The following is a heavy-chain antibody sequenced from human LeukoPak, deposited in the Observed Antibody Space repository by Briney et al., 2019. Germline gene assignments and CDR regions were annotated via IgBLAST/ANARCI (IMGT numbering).Heavy chain of an antibody. J-gene: IGHJ6*02. CDR3: ARSPTYYYGMDV. Sequence: GRSLRPSCAASGFTFSSYGMHWAHQAPGKGLEWVAVIWYDGSNKYYADSVKGRFTISRDNSKNTLYLQMNSLRAEDTAVYYCARSPTYYYGMDVWGQGTTVTVSS. V-gene: IGHV3-33*01. CDR2: IWYDGSNK. CDR1: GFTFSSYG.